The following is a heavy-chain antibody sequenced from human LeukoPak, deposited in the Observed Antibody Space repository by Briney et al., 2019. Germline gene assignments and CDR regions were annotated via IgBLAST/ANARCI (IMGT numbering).Heavy chain of an antibody. CDR2: ISAYNGNT. J-gene: IGHJ4*02. D-gene: IGHD3-22*01. CDR1: GYTFTSYG. V-gene: IGHV1-18*01. Sequence: ASVKVSCKASGYTFTSYGISWVRQAPGQGLEWMGWISAYNGNTNYAQKLQGRVTMTTDTSTSTAYMELRSLRSDDTAVYYCARYYYDSRGGNYFDYWGQGTLVTVSS. CDR3: ARYYYDSRGGNYFDY.